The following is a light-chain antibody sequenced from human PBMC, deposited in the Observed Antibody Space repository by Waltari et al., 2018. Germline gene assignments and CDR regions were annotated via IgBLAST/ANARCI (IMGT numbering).Light chain of an antibody. CDR3: SSYSTISSPVQ. J-gene: IGLJ2*01. CDR1: SSDIGVDNY. CDR2: DVT. V-gene: IGLV2-14*01. Sequence: HSALTQPASVSGSPGQSIPISCTGTSSDIGVDNYVSWYQQYPGKAPKVIIYDVTKRPSGVSNRFSGSKSGNTASLTISGLQAGDEADYCCSSYSTISSPVQFGGGTTLTVL.